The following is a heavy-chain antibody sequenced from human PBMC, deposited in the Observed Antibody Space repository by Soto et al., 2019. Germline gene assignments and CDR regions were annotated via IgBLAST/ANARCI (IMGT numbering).Heavy chain of an antibody. V-gene: IGHV4-31*03. D-gene: IGHD4-17*01. CDR2: IYYSGST. CDR3: ARDRAYGDYVEFWFDP. Sequence: SETLSLTCTVSGGSISSGGYYWSWIRQHPGKGLEWIGYIYYSGSTYYNPSLKSRVTISVDTSKNQFSLKLSSVTAADTAVYYCARDRAYGDYVEFWFDPWGQGTLVTVSS. CDR1: GGSISSGGYY. J-gene: IGHJ5*02.